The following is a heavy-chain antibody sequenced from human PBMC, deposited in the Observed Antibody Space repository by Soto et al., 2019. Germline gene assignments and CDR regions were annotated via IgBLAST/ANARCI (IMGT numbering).Heavy chain of an antibody. CDR2: IRSKAYGGTT. J-gene: IGHJ3*02. Sequence: GGSLRLSCTASGFTFGDYAMSWFRQAPGKGLEWVGFIRSKAYGGTTEYAASVKGRCTISRDDSKSIAYLQMNSLKTEDTAVYYCTSTTYYDFWSGDAFDIWGQGTMVTVSS. V-gene: IGHV3-49*03. CDR3: TSTTYYDFWSGDAFDI. CDR1: GFTFGDYA. D-gene: IGHD3-3*01.